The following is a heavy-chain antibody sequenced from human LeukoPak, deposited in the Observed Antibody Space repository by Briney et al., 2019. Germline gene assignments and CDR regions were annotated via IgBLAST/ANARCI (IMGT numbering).Heavy chain of an antibody. CDR2: IYPGDSDT. D-gene: IGHD1-26*01. CDR1: GYSFTSYW. Sequence: PGESLKISCKGSGYSFTSYWIGWVRQMPGKGLEWMGIIYPGDSDTRYSPSFQGQVTISADKSISTAYLQWSSLKASDTAMYYCARHGSFAPPYYYYYYMDVWGKGTTVTVSS. V-gene: IGHV5-51*01. J-gene: IGHJ6*03. CDR3: ARHGSFAPPYYYYYYMDV.